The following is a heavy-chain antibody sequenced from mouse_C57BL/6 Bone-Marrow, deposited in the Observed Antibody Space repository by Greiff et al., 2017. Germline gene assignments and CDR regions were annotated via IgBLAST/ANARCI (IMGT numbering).Heavy chain of an antibody. CDR2: IDPEDGET. CDR1: GFNIKDYY. Sequence: EVKLQESGAELVKPGASVKLSCTASGFNIKDYYIHWVKQRPEQGLEWIGRIDPEDGETKYAPKFQDKATITADTSSHTAYLQLSSLTSEDTAVYYCTSSLMYYGTNYWGQGTTLTVSS. J-gene: IGHJ2*01. CDR3: TSSLMYYGTNY. V-gene: IGHV14-2*01. D-gene: IGHD1-1*01.